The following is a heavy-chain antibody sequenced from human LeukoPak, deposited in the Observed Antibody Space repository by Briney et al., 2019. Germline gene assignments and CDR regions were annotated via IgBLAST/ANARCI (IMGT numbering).Heavy chain of an antibody. D-gene: IGHD6-19*01. CDR3: ARDLGIAVAGTSGY. Sequence: ASVKVSXKASGYTFTSYGISWVRQAPGQGLEWMGWISAYNGNTNYAQKLQGRVTMTTDTSTRTAYMELRSLRSDDTAVYYYARDLGIAVAGTSGYWGQGTLVTVSS. CDR2: ISAYNGNT. CDR1: GYTFTSYG. V-gene: IGHV1-18*01. J-gene: IGHJ4*02.